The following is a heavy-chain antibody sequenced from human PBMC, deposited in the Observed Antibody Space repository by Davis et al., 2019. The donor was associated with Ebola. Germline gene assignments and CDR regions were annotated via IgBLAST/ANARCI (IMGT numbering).Heavy chain of an antibody. D-gene: IGHD3-3*01. CDR3: ARVTIFGFGMDV. J-gene: IGHJ6*02. Sequence: SQTLSLTCAVYGGSFSGYYWSWIRQPPGKGLEWIGYIYYSGSTNYNPSLKSRVTISVDTSKNQFSLKLSSVTAADTAVYYCARVTIFGFGMDVWGQGTTVTVSS. V-gene: IGHV4-59*01. CDR2: IYYSGST. CDR1: GGSFSGYY.